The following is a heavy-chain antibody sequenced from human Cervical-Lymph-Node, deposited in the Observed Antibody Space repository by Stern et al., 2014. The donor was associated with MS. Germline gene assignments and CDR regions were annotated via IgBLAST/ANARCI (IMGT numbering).Heavy chain of an antibody. V-gene: IGHV4-59*01. CDR1: GDSILSYY. CDR2: IYYTGTT. Sequence: QVQLQESGPGLVKAAETLSLTCTVSGDSILSYYWSWIRQSPRKGLEWLGKIYYTGTTYYRPSFKNRLIISVDTSKNEFSLKLSSVTAADTAVYYCARVKVGTDTFDHWGQGSLVTVSP. CDR3: ARVKVGTDTFDH. J-gene: IGHJ4*02. D-gene: IGHD1-26*01.